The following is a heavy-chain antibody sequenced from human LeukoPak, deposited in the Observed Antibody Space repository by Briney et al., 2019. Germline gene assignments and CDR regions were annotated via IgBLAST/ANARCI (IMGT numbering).Heavy chain of an antibody. CDR2: IYYSGST. CDR1: GGSISSGGYY. V-gene: IGHV4-31*03. J-gene: IGHJ4*02. Sequence: SETLSLTCTVSGGSISSGGYYWSWIRQHPGKGLEWIGYIYYSGSTYYSPSLKSRVTISVDTSKNQFSLKLSSVTAADTAVYYCARDELGRLVYWGQGTLVTVSS. CDR3: ARDELGRLVY. D-gene: IGHD2-15*01.